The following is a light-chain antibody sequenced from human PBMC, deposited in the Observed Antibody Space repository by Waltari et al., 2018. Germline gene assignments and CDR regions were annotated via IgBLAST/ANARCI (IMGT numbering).Light chain of an antibody. CDR2: LGS. J-gene: IGKJ3*01. Sequence: IVMTQSPLSLPVTPGEPASISCRSRQGLLHSNGYSFLDWYLQKPGQSPQPLIYLGSNRASGVPDRFSGSGSGTDFTLKISRVEAEDVGVYYCMQALQTPFTFGPGTKVDIK. CDR3: MQALQTPFT. V-gene: IGKV2-28*01. CDR1: QGLLHSNGYSF.